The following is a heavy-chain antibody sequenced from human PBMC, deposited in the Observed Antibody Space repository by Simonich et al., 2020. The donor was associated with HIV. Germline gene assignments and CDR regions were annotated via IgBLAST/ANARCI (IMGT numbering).Heavy chain of an antibody. Sequence: QVHLQQWGAGLLKPSETLSLTCAVYGGSFSGYYWTWIRQPPGKGLEWIGEINHSGITDYNPSLKSRVTISVDTSKNQFSLKLSSVTAADTAVYYCARRTGYDLDYWGQGTLVTVSS. CDR2: INHSGIT. D-gene: IGHD5-12*01. CDR1: GGSFSGYY. V-gene: IGHV4-34*01. J-gene: IGHJ4*02. CDR3: ARRTGYDLDY.